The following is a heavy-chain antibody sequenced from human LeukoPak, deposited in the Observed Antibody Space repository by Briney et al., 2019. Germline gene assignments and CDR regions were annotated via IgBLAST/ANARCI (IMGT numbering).Heavy chain of an antibody. D-gene: IGHD6-13*01. CDR1: GGSISSSSYY. CDR2: TRNKANSYTT. CDR3: ARGWYGDAFDI. Sequence: LSLTCTVSGGSISSSSYYWGWIRQPPGKGLEWVGRTRNKANSYTTEYAASVKGRFTISRDDSKNSLYLQMNSLKTEDTAVYYCARGWYGDAFDIWGQGTMVTVSS. J-gene: IGHJ3*02. V-gene: IGHV3-72*01.